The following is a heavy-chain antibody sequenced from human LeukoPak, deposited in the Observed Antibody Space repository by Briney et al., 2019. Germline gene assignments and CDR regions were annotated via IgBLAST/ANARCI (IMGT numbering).Heavy chain of an antibody. Sequence: ASVKVSCKASGYTFADYYMHWVRQAPGQGLEWMGWINPNSGGTNYAQKFQGRVTLTRDTSITTVYMEVSRLRFDDTAVYYCARDRWFGGPSGFDSWGQGTLVTVSS. CDR1: GYTFADYY. J-gene: IGHJ4*02. D-gene: IGHD3-10*01. CDR2: INPNSGGT. CDR3: ARDRWFGGPSGFDS. V-gene: IGHV1-2*02.